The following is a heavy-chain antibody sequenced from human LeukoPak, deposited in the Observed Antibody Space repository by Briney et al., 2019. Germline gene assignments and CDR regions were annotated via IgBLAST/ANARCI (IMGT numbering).Heavy chain of an antibody. CDR2: LKQDGSEK. CDR1: GFTFSTYL. Sequence: GGSLRLSCAAPGFTFSTYLMRWVRQALGKGLEWVANLKQDGSEKQYVDSVKGRFTMSRDNAKNSLYLQLNSLRAEDTAVYYCARNGFVWSSGIDYGWFDYWGQGTLVTVSS. D-gene: IGHD3-10*01. J-gene: IGHJ4*02. V-gene: IGHV3-7*05. CDR3: ARNGFVWSSGIDYGWFDY.